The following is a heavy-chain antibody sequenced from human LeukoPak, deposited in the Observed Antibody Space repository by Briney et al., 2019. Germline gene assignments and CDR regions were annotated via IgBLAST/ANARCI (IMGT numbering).Heavy chain of an antibody. CDR3: ARVRYYFDSSGYVDY. V-gene: IGHV3-20*04. CDR2: ISWNGESI. CDR1: GFTFDDDG. D-gene: IGHD3-22*01. Sequence: GGSLRLSCAASGFTFDDDGMTWVRQAPGKGLEWVATISWNGESIGYGDSVKGRFIISRDNAKSSLYLQMNSLRAEDTALYYCARVRYYFDSSGYVDYWGQGTLVTVSS. J-gene: IGHJ4*02.